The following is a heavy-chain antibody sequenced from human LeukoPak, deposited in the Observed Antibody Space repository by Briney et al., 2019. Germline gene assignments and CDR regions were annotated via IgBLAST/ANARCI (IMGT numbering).Heavy chain of an antibody. Sequence: GGSLRLSCAASGFTFNSYAMHWVRQAPGKGLEEVSGISRNGGSTDYADAVKGRFTISRDNAKNTLDLQMGSLRAEDRAVYYCARLYCSSTTCIFEYWGQGTLVTVSS. V-gene: IGHV3-64*02. CDR3: ARLYCSSTTCIFEY. CDR2: ISRNGGST. J-gene: IGHJ4*02. D-gene: IGHD2-2*01. CDR1: GFTFNSYA.